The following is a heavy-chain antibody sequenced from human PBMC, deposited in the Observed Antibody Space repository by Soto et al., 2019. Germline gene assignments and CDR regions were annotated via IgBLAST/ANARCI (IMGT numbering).Heavy chain of an antibody. CDR1: GGSISSYY. Sequence: ETLSLTCTVSGGSISSYYWSWIRQPAGKGLEWIGRIYTSGSTNYNPSLKSRVTMSVDTSKNQFSLKLSSVTAADTAVYYCARVGKLELQGGAFDIWGQGTMVTVSS. CDR2: IYTSGST. V-gene: IGHV4-4*07. CDR3: ARVGKLELQGGAFDI. D-gene: IGHD1-7*01. J-gene: IGHJ3*02.